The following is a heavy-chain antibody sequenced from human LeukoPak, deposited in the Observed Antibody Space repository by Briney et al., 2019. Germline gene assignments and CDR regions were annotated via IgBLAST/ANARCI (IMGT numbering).Heavy chain of an antibody. CDR2: MNPNSGNT. Sequence: ASVKVSCKASGYTFTSYDINWVRQATGQGLEWMGWMNPNSGNTGYAQKLQGRVTMTRNTSISTAYMELSSLRSEDTAVYYCARWGVDTAMVGGDVWGKGTTVTVSS. D-gene: IGHD5-18*01. J-gene: IGHJ6*04. CDR3: ARWGVDTAMVGGDV. V-gene: IGHV1-8*01. CDR1: GYTFTSYD.